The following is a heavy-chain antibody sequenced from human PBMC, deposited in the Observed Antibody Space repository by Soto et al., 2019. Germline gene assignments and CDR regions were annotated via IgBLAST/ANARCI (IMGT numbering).Heavy chain of an antibody. J-gene: IGHJ5*02. CDR3: ARDRYSSGWYNWFDP. V-gene: IGHV3-11*06. Sequence: GGSLRLSCAASGFTFSDYYMSWIRQAPGKGLEWVSYISSSSSYTNYADSVKGRFTISRDNAKNSLYLQMNSLRAEDTAVYYCARDRYSSGWYNWFDPWGQGTLVTVS. CDR2: ISSSSSYT. D-gene: IGHD6-19*01. CDR1: GFTFSDYY.